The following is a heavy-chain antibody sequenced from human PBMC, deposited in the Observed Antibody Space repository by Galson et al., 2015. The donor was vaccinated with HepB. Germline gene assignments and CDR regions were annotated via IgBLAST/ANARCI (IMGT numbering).Heavy chain of an antibody. J-gene: IGHJ4*02. V-gene: IGHV3-23*01. D-gene: IGHD6-19*01. Sequence: SLRLSCAASGFTFISYAMSWVRQAPGKGLEWVSIISDSGSSGNYADSVKGRFTISRDNSKNTLFLQMNSLRGEDTAIYYCAKGAGYSSTWPFDYWGQGTLVTVSS. CDR3: AKGAGYSSTWPFDY. CDR1: GFTFISYA. CDR2: ISDSGSSG.